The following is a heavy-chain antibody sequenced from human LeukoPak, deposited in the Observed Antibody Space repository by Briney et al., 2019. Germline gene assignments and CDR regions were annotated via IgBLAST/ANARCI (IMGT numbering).Heavy chain of an antibody. CDR1: GFTFSSYV. CDR2: ISGSGGST. Sequence: GGSLRLSCAASGFTFSSYVMSWVRQAPGKGLEWVSAISGSGGSTYYADSVKGRFTTSRDNSKNTLYLQMNSLRAEDTAVYYCAKEVASGWYNWFDPWGQGTLVIVSS. CDR3: AKEVASGWYNWFDP. V-gene: IGHV3-23*01. D-gene: IGHD6-19*01. J-gene: IGHJ5*02.